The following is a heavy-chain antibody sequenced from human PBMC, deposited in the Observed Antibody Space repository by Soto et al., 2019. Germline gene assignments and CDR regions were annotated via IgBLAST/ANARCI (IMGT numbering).Heavy chain of an antibody. CDR3: ARDYGDYSGDY. CDR1: GYTFSSYD. Sequence: QVQLVQSGAEVKKPGASVKVSCKASGYTFSSYDINWVRQATGQGLEWMGWMIPNSGKIGYAQKFQGRLTMTRNTSISTAYMELSSLRSEGTAVYYFARDYGDYSGDYWGQGTLVTVSS. D-gene: IGHD4-17*01. CDR2: MIPNSGKI. J-gene: IGHJ4*02. V-gene: IGHV1-8*01.